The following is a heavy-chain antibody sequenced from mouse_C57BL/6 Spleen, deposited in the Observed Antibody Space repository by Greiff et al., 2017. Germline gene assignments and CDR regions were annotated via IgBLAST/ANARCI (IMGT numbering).Heavy chain of an antibody. D-gene: IGHD1-1*01. CDR2: IYPGVGST. J-gene: IGHJ2*01. Sequence: VQLQQSGPELVKPGASVKLSCKASGYTFTSYAINWVKQRPGQGLEWIGWIYPGVGSTKYNEKFKGKATLTVDKSSSTAYMELNSLTSEYSAVYFCARDGYNGSWIYCDYWGQGTTLTVSS. CDR3: ARDGYNGSWIYCDY. CDR1: GYTFTSYA. V-gene: IGHV1-85*01.